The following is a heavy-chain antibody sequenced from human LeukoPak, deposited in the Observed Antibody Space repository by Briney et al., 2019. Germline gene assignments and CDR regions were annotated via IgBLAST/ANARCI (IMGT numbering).Heavy chain of an antibody. V-gene: IGHV4-34*01. J-gene: IGHJ6*02. CDR3: ARFYVGYYYYGMDV. Sequence: SETLPLTCAVYGGSFSGYYWSWIRQPPGKGLEWIGEINHSGSTNYNPSLKSRVTISVDTSKNQFSLKLSSVTAADTAVYYCARFYVGYYYYGMDVWGQGTTVTVSS. CDR2: INHSGST. D-gene: IGHD5/OR15-5a*01. CDR1: GGSFSGYY.